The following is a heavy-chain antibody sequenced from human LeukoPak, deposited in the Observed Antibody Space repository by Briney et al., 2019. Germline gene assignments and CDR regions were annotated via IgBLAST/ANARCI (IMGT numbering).Heavy chain of an antibody. V-gene: IGHV3-33*01. CDR3: ARQGLYDSSDFWTFQH. Sequence: PGGSLRLSCAASGFTFSNYGMHWVRQAPGKGLEWVAVIWYDGSNKYYADSVKGRFTISRDNAKNSVYLQMNSLSAEDTAVYYCARQGLYDSSDFWTFQHWGQGTLVTVSS. D-gene: IGHD3/OR15-3a*01. CDR2: IWYDGSNK. J-gene: IGHJ1*01. CDR1: GFTFSNYG.